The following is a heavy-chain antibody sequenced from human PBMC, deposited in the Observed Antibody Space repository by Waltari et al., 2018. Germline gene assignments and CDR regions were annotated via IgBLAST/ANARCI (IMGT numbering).Heavy chain of an antibody. D-gene: IGHD3-16*01. V-gene: IGHV1-69*05. J-gene: IGHJ3*02. CDR2: IIPIFGTA. CDR1: GGPLSSYA. CDR3: ASSVGDDAFDI. Sequence: QVQLVQSGAAVKKPGSSVKVSCKDSGGPLSSYAISWVRQAPGQGLEWMGGIIPIFGTANYAQKFQGRVTITTDESTSTAYVELSSLRSDDTAVYYCASSVGDDAFDIWGQGTMVTVSS.